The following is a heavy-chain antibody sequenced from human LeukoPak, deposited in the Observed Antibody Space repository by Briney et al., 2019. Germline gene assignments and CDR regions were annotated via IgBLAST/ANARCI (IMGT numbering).Heavy chain of an antibody. CDR3: ASTVVCSGGSCYSGYYFQH. CDR2: IYYSGST. V-gene: IGHV4-59*01. CDR1: GGSISSYY. Sequence: SETLSLTCTVSGGSISSYYWSWIRQPPGKGLEWIGYIYYSGSTNYNPSLKSRVTISVDTSKNQFSLKLSSVTAADTAVYYCASTVVCSGGSCYSGYYFQHWGEGTLVTVSS. J-gene: IGHJ1*01. D-gene: IGHD2-15*01.